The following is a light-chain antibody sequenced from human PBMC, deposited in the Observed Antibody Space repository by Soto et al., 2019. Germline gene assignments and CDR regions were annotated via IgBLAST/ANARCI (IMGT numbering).Light chain of an antibody. CDR2: DVN. Sequence: QSAMTQPASVSGSPGHSISSSCTGTGNDVGGYTFVSWYQQHPDKVPKLVIFDVNRRPSGVSDRFSGSKSVNAASLTISGLQAEDEADYYCCSYTATNTYVFGTGNKVTVL. CDR1: GNDVGGYTF. J-gene: IGLJ1*01. CDR3: CSYTATNTYV. V-gene: IGLV2-14*03.